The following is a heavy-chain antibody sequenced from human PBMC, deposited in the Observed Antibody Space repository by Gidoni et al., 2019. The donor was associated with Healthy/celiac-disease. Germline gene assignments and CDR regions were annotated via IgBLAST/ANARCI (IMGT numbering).Heavy chain of an antibody. Sequence: EVQLLESGGGLVQPGGSLRLSCAASGFTFSRYAMSWVRQAPGKGLEWVSAISGSGGSTYYADSVKGRFTISRDNSKNTLYLQMNSLRAEDTAVYYCAKDVAVAGTSYYWGQGTLVTVSS. D-gene: IGHD6-19*01. J-gene: IGHJ4*02. CDR1: GFTFSRYA. V-gene: IGHV3-23*01. CDR3: AKDVAVAGTSYY. CDR2: ISGSGGST.